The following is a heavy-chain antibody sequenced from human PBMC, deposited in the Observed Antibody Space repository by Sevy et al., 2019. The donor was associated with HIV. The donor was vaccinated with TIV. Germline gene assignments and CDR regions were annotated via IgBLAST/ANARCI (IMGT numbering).Heavy chain of an antibody. CDR2: FDPEDGET. V-gene: IGHV1-24*01. CDR3: ATKGAGGYYYYGMDV. Sequence: ASVTVSCKVSGYTLTELSMHWVRQAPGKGLEWMGGFDPEDGETIYAQKFQGRVTMTEDTSTDTAYMELSSLRSADTAVYYCATKGAGGYYYYGMDVWGQGTTVTVSS. D-gene: IGHD2-15*01. J-gene: IGHJ6*02. CDR1: GYTLTELS.